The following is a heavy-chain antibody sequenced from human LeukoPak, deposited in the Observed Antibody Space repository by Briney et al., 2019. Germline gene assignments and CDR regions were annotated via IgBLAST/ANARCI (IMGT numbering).Heavy chain of an antibody. CDR3: AKDSGVSSGYLC. CDR2: ISYDGSNK. Sequence: AGGSLRLSCAASGFTFSSHGMHWVRQAPGKGLEWVAVISYDGSNKYYADSVKGRFTISRDNSKNTLYLQMNSLRAEDTAVYYCAKDSGVSSGYLCWGQGTLVTVSS. CDR1: GFTFSSHG. D-gene: IGHD3-22*01. V-gene: IGHV3-30*18. J-gene: IGHJ4*02.